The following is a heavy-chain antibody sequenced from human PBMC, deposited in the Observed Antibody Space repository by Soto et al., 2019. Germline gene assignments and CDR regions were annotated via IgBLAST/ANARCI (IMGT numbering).Heavy chain of an antibody. V-gene: IGHV1-69*13. D-gene: IGHD4-17*01. CDR3: ARDPHTYGDYGNNWFDP. CDR1: GGTFSSYA. J-gene: IGHJ5*02. Sequence: SVKVSCKASGGTFSSYAISWVRQAPGQGLEWMGGIIPIFGTANYAQKFQGRVTITADESTSTAYMELRSLTSDDTAMYFCARDPHTYGDYGNNWFDPWGQGTLVTVSS. CDR2: IIPIFGTA.